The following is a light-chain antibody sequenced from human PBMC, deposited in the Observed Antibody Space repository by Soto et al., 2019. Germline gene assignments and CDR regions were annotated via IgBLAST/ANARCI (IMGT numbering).Light chain of an antibody. CDR2: EDT. Sequence: QSVLTQPPPVSAAPGQKVTISCSGSSSHIENNYVSWYQQLPGTAPKLLIYEDTTRPSGIPDRFSGSKSGTSATLGITGLQTGDEADYYCATWDSSLSAGVFGTGTKVTVL. J-gene: IGLJ1*01. CDR3: ATWDSSLSAGV. CDR1: SSHIENNY. V-gene: IGLV1-51*02.